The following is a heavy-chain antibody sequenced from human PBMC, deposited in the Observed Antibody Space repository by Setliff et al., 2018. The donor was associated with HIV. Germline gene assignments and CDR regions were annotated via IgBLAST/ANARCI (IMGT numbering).Heavy chain of an antibody. CDR2: IDEHGTIT. J-gene: IGHJ4*02. V-gene: IGHV3-74*01. CDR3: ARDSRTGYFDS. Sequence: GGSLRLSCVASGFTYNNYWMHWVRQAPGKGLVWVSRIDEHGTITNYADSVKGRFSISRDNAKNSLYLQMNSLRAEDTAVYYCARDSRTGYFDSWGQGTLVTVSS. D-gene: IGHD2-2*01. CDR1: GFTYNNYW.